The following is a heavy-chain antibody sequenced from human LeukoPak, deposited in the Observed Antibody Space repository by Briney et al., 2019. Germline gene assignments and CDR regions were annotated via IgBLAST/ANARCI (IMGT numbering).Heavy chain of an antibody. CDR1: GDSISGYY. Sequence: SETLSLTCTVSGDSISGYYWNWVRQPPGKGLEWIGYIYNSGSTNSNPSLKSRVTISLDTSKNQFSLELDSVTAADTAVYYCTRQGRSSPGTAFYFDHWGQGTVVTVSS. D-gene: IGHD1-1*01. CDR2: IYNSGST. V-gene: IGHV4-59*01. CDR3: TRQGRSSPGTAFYFDH. J-gene: IGHJ4*02.